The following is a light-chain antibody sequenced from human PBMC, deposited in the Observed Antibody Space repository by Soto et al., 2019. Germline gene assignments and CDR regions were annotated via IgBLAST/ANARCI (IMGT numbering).Light chain of an antibody. J-gene: IGKJ4*01. V-gene: IGKV1-33*01. CDR1: QSIANF. CDR2: DAS. CDR3: QQYEDLPLT. Sequence: DVQMTQSPSSLSASVGDRVTITCKANQSIANFLNWVQHKPGEAPKLLISDASHLELGVPSRVSGSRSGTDFVLDISNLQSEDVATYFCQQYEDLPLTFGGGTKVDI.